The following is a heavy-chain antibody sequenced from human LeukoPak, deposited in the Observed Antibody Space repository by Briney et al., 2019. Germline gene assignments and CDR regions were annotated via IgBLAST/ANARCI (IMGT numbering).Heavy chain of an antibody. CDR1: GFTFTSHW. V-gene: IGHV3-7*01. CDR2: MSLDGSEK. CDR3: ARDATYCTNGVCYTRFDY. J-gene: IGHJ4*02. D-gene: IGHD2-8*01. Sequence: GGSLRLSCAASGFTFTSHWMSWVRQAPGRGQEGVARMSLDGSEKYYVDSVKGRFTISRDNAKTSLCLEMNSLSAEDTAVYYCARDATYCTNGVCYTRFDYWGQGTLVTVSS.